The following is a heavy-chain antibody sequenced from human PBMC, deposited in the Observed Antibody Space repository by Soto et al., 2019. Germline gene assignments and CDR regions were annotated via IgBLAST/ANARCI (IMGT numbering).Heavy chain of an antibody. J-gene: IGHJ4*02. CDR1: GFTFSSYA. D-gene: IGHD3-22*01. CDR3: ARDFQRIITMIVVVTPDY. V-gene: IGHV3-30-3*01. Sequence: GGSLRLSCAASGFTFSSYAMHWVRQAPGKGLEWVAVISYDGSNKYYADSVKGRFTISRDNSKNTLYLQMNSLRAEDTAVYYCARDFQRIITMIVVVTPDYWGQGTLVTVSS. CDR2: ISYDGSNK.